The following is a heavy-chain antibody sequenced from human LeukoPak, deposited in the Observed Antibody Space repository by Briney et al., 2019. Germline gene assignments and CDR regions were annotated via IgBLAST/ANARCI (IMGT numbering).Heavy chain of an antibody. J-gene: IGHJ4*02. CDR1: GFTFSSYA. D-gene: IGHD5-18*01. CDR2: ISYDGSNK. CDR3: ARGRGYSYGAFDY. Sequence: GRSLRLSCAASGFTFSSYAMHWVRHAPGKGLEWVAVISYDGSNKYYADSVKGRFTISRDNSKNTLYLQMNSLRAEDTAVYYCARGRGYSYGAFDYWGQETLVTVSS. V-gene: IGHV3-30*04.